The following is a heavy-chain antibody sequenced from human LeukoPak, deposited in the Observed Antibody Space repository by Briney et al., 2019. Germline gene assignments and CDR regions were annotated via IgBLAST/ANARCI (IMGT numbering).Heavy chain of an antibody. V-gene: IGHV4-39*01. CDR1: GGSISSSSYY. J-gene: IGHJ3*02. CDR3: ARPALTSSSWYRDDAFDI. Sequence: SGTLSLTCTVSGGSISSSSYYWVWIRQPQGMGLEWIVSIYYSGSTYYNPSLKSRVTISVDTSKNQFSLKLSSVTAADTAVYYCARPALTSSSWYRDDAFDIWGQGTMVTVSS. D-gene: IGHD6-13*01. CDR2: IYYSGST.